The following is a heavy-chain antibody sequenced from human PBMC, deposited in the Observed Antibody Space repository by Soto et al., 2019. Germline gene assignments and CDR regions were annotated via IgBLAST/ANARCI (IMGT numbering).Heavy chain of an antibody. Sequence: GRSLRLSCAASGFMFSAYAMPWVRQAPGKGLEWVAAISYDGTNKYYADSIKGRFTISRDNSANTLFLQVNSRRREDTAMYYCAREPSPYASGWYGIDFWGHGTLVTVYS. CDR3: AREPSPYASGWYGIDF. CDR2: ISYDGTNK. CDR1: GFMFSAYA. V-gene: IGHV3-30*04. D-gene: IGHD6-19*01. J-gene: IGHJ4*01.